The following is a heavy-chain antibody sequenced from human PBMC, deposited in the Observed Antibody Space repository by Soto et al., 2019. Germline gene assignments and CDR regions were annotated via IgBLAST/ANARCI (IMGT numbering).Heavy chain of an antibody. Sequence: PGGSLRLSCAASGFTFSSYGMHWVRQAPGKGLEWVAVISYDGSNKYYADSVKGRFTISRDNPKNTLYLQMNSLRAEDTAVYYCAKCFKDYGVSDAFDIWGQGTMVTVSS. CDR2: ISYDGSNK. CDR3: AKCFKDYGVSDAFDI. J-gene: IGHJ3*02. V-gene: IGHV3-30*18. CDR1: GFTFSSYG. D-gene: IGHD4-17*01.